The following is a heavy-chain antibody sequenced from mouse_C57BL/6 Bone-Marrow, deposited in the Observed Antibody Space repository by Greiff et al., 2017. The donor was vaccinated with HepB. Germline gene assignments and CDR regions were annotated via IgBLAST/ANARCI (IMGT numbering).Heavy chain of an antibody. CDR3: ARSPHYGSSAYFDY. J-gene: IGHJ2*01. CDR1: GYSFTSYY. V-gene: IGHV1-66*01. CDR2: IYPGSGNT. D-gene: IGHD1-1*01. Sequence: QVQLQQSGPELVKPGASVKISCKASGYSFTSYYIHWVKQGPGQGLEWIGWIYPGSGNTKYNEKFKGKATLTADTSSSTAYMQLSSLTSEDSAVYYCARSPHYGSSAYFDYWGQGTTLTVSS.